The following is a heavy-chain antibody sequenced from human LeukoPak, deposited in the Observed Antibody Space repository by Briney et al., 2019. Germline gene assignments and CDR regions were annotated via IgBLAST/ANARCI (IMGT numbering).Heavy chain of an antibody. CDR1: GFTFSSYR. J-gene: IGHJ5*02. D-gene: IGHD2-2*01. V-gene: IGHV3-21*01. Sequence: GGSLRLSCAASGFTFSSYRMNWVRQAPGKGLEWVSSISSSSSYIYYADSVKGRFTISRDNAKNSLYLQMNSLRAEDTAVYYALGYCSSTSCHGGFDPWGQGTLVTVSS. CDR2: ISSSSSYI. CDR3: LGYCSSTSCHGGFDP.